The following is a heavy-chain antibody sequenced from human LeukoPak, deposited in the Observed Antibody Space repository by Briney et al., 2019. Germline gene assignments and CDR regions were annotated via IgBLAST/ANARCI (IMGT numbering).Heavy chain of an antibody. J-gene: IGHJ6*02. CDR1: GFTFDDYA. CDR3: AKDSSSSPYYGMDV. V-gene: IGHV3-9*01. CDR2: INWNSDRI. D-gene: IGHD6-6*01. Sequence: SLRLSCAASGFTFDDYAMHWVRQAPGKGLEWVSGINWNSDRIGYADSVKGRFTISRDNAKNSLYLQMNSLRAEDTALYYCAKDSSSSPYYGMDVWGQGTTVTVSS.